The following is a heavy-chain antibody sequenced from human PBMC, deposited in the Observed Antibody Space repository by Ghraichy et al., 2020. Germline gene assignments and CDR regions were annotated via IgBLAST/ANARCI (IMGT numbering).Heavy chain of an antibody. CDR1: GFTFSNAW. J-gene: IGHJ3*02. D-gene: IGHD5-18*01. CDR3: TTDHTGKGTPHAFDI. V-gene: IGHV3-15*01. CDR2: IKSKTDGGTT. Sequence: GGSLRLSCAASGFTFSNAWMSWVRQAPGKGLEWVARIKSKTDGGTTDYSAPVKGSFTISRDDSTNTLYLQMNSLKTEDTAVYYCTTDHTGKGTPHAFDIWGQGTMVTVSS.